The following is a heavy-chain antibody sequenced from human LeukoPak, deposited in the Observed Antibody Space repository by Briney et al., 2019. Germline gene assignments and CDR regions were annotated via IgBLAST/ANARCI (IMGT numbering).Heavy chain of an antibody. J-gene: IGHJ5*02. CDR2: INHSGST. Sequence: SETLSLTCAVYGGSFSGYYWSWIRQPPGKGLEWIGEINHSGSTNYSPSLKSRVTISVDTSKNQFSLKLSSVTAADTAVYYCARTALGYCSSTSCYRRNWFDPWGQGTLVTVSS. CDR1: GGSFSGYY. CDR3: ARTALGYCSSTSCYRRNWFDP. V-gene: IGHV4-34*01. D-gene: IGHD2-2*01.